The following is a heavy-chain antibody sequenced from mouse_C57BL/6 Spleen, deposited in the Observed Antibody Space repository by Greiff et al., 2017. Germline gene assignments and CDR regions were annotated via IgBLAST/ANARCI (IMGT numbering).Heavy chain of an antibody. Sequence: VQLQQSGAELARPGASVKLSCKASGYTFTSYGISWVKQRTGQGLEWIGEIYPRSGNTYYNEKFKGKATLTADKSSSTAYMELRSLTSEDSAVYFCAGYDYDGTKGYFDVWGTGTTVTVSS. CDR2: IYPRSGNT. D-gene: IGHD2-4*01. CDR3: AGYDYDGTKGYFDV. CDR1: GYTFTSYG. V-gene: IGHV1-81*01. J-gene: IGHJ1*03.